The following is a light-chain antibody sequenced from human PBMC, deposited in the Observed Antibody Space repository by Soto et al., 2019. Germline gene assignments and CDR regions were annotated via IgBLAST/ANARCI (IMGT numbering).Light chain of an antibody. CDR3: QQYNNWPPA. CDR2: GAS. Sequence: EILLPQSPTPPSFSPGESALLSCRASQSVSTYLTWYQQKPGQAPRLLIYGASTRATGIPARFSGSGSGTEFTLTISSLQSEDFAVYYCQQYNNWPPAFGQGTKVDIK. J-gene: IGKJ1*01. V-gene: IGKV3-15*01. CDR1: QSVSTY.